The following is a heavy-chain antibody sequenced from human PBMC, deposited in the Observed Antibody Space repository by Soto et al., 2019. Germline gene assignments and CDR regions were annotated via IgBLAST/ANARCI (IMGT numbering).Heavy chain of an antibody. CDR2: INPDNGDT. J-gene: IGHJ4*02. D-gene: IGHD6-19*01. V-gene: IGHV1-3*01. CDR1: GYTFTSRG. CDR3: ARDDASGGEKY. Sequence: ASVKVSCKTSGYTFTSRGIHWVRQAPGQGLEWMGWINPDNGDTRSSQKFQGRVTITRDTSASTVYVELTNLISEDTSIFYCARDDASGGEKYWRQGTLVTVSS.